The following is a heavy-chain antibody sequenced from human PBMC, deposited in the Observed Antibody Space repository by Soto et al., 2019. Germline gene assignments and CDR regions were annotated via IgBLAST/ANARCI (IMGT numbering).Heavy chain of an antibody. CDR1: GHSFPNYS. CDR3: ARENFPATESYYDC. Sequence: ASGQVSCKASGHSFPNYSIQWVRQAPGQRLEWMGWIRTDSGHTDYSQKFQGRVTITMGTSATTTYMEMSSLRSEDTAVYYCARENFPATESYYDCWGQGTLVTVSS. V-gene: IGHV1-3*04. J-gene: IGHJ4*02. D-gene: IGHD2-2*01. CDR2: IRTDSGHT.